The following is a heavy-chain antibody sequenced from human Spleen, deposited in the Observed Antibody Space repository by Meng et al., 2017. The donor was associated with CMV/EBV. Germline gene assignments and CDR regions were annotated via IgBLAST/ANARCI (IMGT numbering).Heavy chain of an antibody. V-gene: IGHV3-72*01. CDR1: GFTFSDHY. D-gene: IGHD4-23*01. J-gene: IGHJ4*02. Sequence: GESLKISCAASGFTFSDHYMDWVRQAPGKGLEWVGRTRNKAKSYTTDYAASVKGRFTISRDDSKNSLYLQTNSLKTEDTAVYYCVKPSTVKTPGDYWGQGTLVTVSS. CDR3: VKPSTVKTPGDY. CDR2: TRNKAKSYTT.